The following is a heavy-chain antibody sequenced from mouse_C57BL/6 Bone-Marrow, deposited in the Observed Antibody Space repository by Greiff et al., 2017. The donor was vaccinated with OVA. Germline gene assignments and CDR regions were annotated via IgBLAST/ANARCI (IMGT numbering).Heavy chain of an antibody. V-gene: IGHV1-69*01. D-gene: IGHD2-2*01. J-gene: IGHJ2*01. Sequence: QVQLKQPGAELVMPGASVKLSCKASGYTFTSYWMHWVKQRPGQGLEWIGEIDPSDSYTNYNQKFKGKSTSTVDKSSSTAYMQLSSLTSEDSAVYYCAREGWLRLFDYWGQGTTLTVSS. CDR1: GYTFTSYW. CDR2: IDPSDSYT. CDR3: AREGWLRLFDY.